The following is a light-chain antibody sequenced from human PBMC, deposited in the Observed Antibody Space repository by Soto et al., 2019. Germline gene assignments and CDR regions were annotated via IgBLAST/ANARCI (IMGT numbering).Light chain of an antibody. J-gene: IGLJ1*01. CDR3: SSFTSSNTYV. V-gene: IGLV2-18*02. CDR2: DVN. Sequence: QSVLTQPPSVSGSPGQSVAISCTGTSSDIGAYNRVSWYQRPPGTAPKLMIYDVNNRPSGVPDRFSGSKSGNTASLTISGLQADDEADYYCSSFTSSNTYVFGTGTKVTVL. CDR1: SSDIGAYNR.